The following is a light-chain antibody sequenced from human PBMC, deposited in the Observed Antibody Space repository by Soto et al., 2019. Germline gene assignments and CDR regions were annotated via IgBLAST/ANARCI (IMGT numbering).Light chain of an antibody. Sequence: QSALTQPASVSGSPGQSITISCTGTSSDVGHYNFVSWYQQHPGKAPKLMIYEVSNRPSGVSNRFSGSKSGNTASLTISGLQGEDESDYYCSSYTSSSTVFGTGPKLTVL. CDR3: SSYTSSSTV. J-gene: IGLJ1*01. V-gene: IGLV2-14*01. CDR1: SSDVGHYNF. CDR2: EVS.